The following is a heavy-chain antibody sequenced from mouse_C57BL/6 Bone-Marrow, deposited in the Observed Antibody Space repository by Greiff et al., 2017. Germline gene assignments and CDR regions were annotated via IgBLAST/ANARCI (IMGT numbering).Heavy chain of an antibody. D-gene: IGHD4-1*01. V-gene: IGHV1-72*01. J-gene: IGHJ3*01. CDR3: ARRANGAAWFAY. Sequence: QVQLQQPGAELVKPGASVKLSCKASGYTFTSYWMHWVKQRPGRGLEWIGRIDPNSGGTKYNEKFKSKATLTVDKPSSTAYMQLSSLTSEESAVYYCARRANGAAWFAYWGQGTLVTVSA. CDR2: IDPNSGGT. CDR1: GYTFTSYW.